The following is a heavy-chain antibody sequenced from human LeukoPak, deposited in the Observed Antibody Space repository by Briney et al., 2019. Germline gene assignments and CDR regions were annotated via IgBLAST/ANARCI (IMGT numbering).Heavy chain of an antibody. CDR1: GGSISSYY. Sequence: PSETLSLTCTVSGGSISSYYWSWIRQPPGKGLEWIGYIYYSGSTNYNPSLKSRVTKSVDTSKNQFSLKLSSVTAADTAVYYCARRMYYYDSSGYGGYWLDPWGQGTLVTVSS. J-gene: IGHJ5*02. CDR2: IYYSGST. D-gene: IGHD3-22*01. CDR3: ARRMYYYDSSGYGGYWLDP. V-gene: IGHV4-59*08.